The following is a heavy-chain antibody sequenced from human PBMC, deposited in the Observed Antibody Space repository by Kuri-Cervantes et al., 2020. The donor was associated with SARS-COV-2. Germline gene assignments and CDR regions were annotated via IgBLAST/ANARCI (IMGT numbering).Heavy chain of an antibody. D-gene: IGHD2-2*01. CDR1: GFTFDDYA. V-gene: IGHV3-9*01. Sequence: SLKISCTASGFTFDDYAMHWVRQAPGKGLEWVSGISWNSGSIGYADSVKGRFTISRDNAKNSLYLQMNSLRAEDTALYYCAKSLGDIVVVPAGYYYYYGMDVWGQGTTVTVSS. CDR3: AKSLGDIVVVPAGYYYYYGMDV. J-gene: IGHJ6*02. CDR2: ISWNSGSI.